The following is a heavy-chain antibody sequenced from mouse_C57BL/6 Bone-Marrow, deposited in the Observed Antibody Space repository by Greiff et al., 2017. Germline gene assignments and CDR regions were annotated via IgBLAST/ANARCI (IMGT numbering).Heavy chain of an antibody. V-gene: IGHV7-3*01. Sequence: EVQLVESGGGLVQPGGSLSLSCAASGFTFTDYYMSWVRQPPGKALEWLGFIRNKANGYTTEYSASVKGRFTISGDNSQSILYLQMNARRAEDSANYYCARYYCGNYFGYFDVWGTGTTVTVTS. CDR2: IRNKANGYTT. CDR3: ARYYCGNYFGYFDV. D-gene: IGHD2-1*01. CDR1: GFTFTDYY. J-gene: IGHJ1*03.